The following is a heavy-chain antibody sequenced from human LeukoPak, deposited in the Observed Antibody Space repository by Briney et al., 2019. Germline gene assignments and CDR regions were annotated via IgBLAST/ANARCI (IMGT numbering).Heavy chain of an antibody. J-gene: IGHJ4*02. Sequence: PGGSLRLSCAASGFTFSSYWMAWVRQTPGKGLEWVANIKHDASEKYYVDSVKGRFTISRDNSKNTLYLQMNSLRAEDTAVYYCAKYEVAGTAFDYWGQGTLVTVPS. CDR3: AKYEVAGTAFDY. CDR1: GFTFSSYW. CDR2: IKHDASEK. V-gene: IGHV3-7*03. D-gene: IGHD6-19*01.